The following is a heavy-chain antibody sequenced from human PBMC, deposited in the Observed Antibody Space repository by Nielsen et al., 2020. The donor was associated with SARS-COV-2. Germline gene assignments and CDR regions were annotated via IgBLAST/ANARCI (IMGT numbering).Heavy chain of an antibody. CDR3: AKDLVKFDILTGYDY. D-gene: IGHD3-9*01. CDR2: ISGSGGST. CDR1: GFTFSSYA. Sequence: GGSLRLSCAAPGFTFSSYAMSWVRQAPGKGLEWVSAISGSGGSTYYADSVKGRFTISRDNSKNTLYLQMNSLRAEDTAVYYCAKDLVKFDILTGYDYWGQGTLVTVSS. V-gene: IGHV3-23*01. J-gene: IGHJ4*02.